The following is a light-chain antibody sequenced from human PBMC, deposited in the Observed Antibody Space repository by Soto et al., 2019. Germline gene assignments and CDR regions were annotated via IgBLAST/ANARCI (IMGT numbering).Light chain of an antibody. CDR1: QSISIW. CDR2: GTS. CDR3: QHYNDYSWT. Sequence: DIHMTQSPSTLSASVGDRVTITCRASQSISIWLAWYQQKPGRAPNLLIYGTSSLESGVPSRFIGSGSGTEFTLTISSLQPDEFATYYCQHYNDYSWTFGQGTKVEIK. J-gene: IGKJ1*01. V-gene: IGKV1-5*03.